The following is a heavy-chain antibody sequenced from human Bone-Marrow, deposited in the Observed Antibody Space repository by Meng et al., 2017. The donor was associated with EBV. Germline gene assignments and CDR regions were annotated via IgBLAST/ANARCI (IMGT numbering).Heavy chain of an antibody. J-gene: IGHJ4*02. CDR1: GLIFRDSY. CDR3: ARGSGRWTFDY. Sequence: QLVESVGGLVQPGGFLRLSCTSSGLIFRDSYISWIRQTPGKGLEWISYISNSGTTIKYADSVKGRFTISRDNAKNSLYLQMNSLRADDTAVYFCARGSGRWTFDYWGQGTLVTSPQ. CDR2: ISNSGTTI. D-gene: IGHD1-26*01. V-gene: IGHV3-11*01.